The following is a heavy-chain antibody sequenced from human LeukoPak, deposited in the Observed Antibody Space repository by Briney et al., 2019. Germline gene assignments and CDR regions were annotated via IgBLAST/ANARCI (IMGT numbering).Heavy chain of an antibody. CDR2: ISYDGSNK. Sequence: GGSLRLSCAASGFTFSSYGMHWVRQAPGKGLEWVAVISYDGSNKYYADSVKGRFTISRDNSKNTLYLQMNSLRAEDTAVYYCAKEITMVRGVLDYFDYWGQGTLVTVSS. J-gene: IGHJ4*02. CDR1: GFTFSSYG. V-gene: IGHV3-30*18. CDR3: AKEITMVRGVLDYFDY. D-gene: IGHD3-10*01.